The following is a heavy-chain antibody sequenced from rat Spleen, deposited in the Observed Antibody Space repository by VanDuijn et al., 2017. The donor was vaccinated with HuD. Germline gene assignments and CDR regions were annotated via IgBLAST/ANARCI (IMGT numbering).Heavy chain of an antibody. CDR2: ITNTGGST. J-gene: IGHJ3*01. D-gene: IGHD5-1*01. CDR1: GFTFSNYG. CDR3: TRDGELGSWFAY. V-gene: IGHV5-29*01. Sequence: EVQLVESDGGLVQPGRSLKLSCAASGFTFSNYGMAWVRQAPTKGLEWVASITNTGGSTYYPDSVKGRFTISRDNAKSTLYRQMNRLRSEDTATYYCTRDGELGSWFAYWGQGTLVTVSS.